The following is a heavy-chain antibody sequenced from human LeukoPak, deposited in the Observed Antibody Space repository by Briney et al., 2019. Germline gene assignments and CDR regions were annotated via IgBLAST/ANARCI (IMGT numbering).Heavy chain of an antibody. D-gene: IGHD3-22*01. V-gene: IGHV7-4-1*02. CDR2: INTITGNP. Sequence: ASVKVSCKASGYTSTNYAMNWVRQAPGQGLEWMGWINTITGNPTYAQGFTGRFVFSLDTSVSTAYLQISSLKAEDTAVYYCARDPNHYYDSSGYYGDYWGQGTLVTVSS. J-gene: IGHJ4*02. CDR3: ARDPNHYYDSSGYYGDY. CDR1: GYTSTNYA.